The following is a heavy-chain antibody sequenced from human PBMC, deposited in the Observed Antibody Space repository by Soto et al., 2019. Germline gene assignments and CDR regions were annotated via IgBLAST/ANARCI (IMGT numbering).Heavy chain of an antibody. J-gene: IGHJ3*02. V-gene: IGHV3-33*01. CDR1: GFTFSSYG. CDR3: GRERSSARKGAFDI. Sequence: QVQLVESGGGVVQPGRSLRLSCAASGFTFSSYGMHWVRQAPGKGLEWVAVIWYDGSNKYYADSVKGRFTISRDNSKDSLYLQMNSLRAEDTAVYYCGRERSSARKGAFDIWGPGTMVTVSS. CDR2: IWYDGSNK. D-gene: IGHD3-10*01.